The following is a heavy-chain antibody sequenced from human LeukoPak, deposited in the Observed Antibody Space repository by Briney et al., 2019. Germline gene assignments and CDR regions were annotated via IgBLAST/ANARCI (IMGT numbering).Heavy chain of an antibody. CDR1: GFTFSSYS. CDR3: ARAQTMFWEFDGFDI. Sequence: GGSLRLSCAASGFTFSSYSMNWVRQALGKGLEWVATMTRSSAIFYADSVKGRFTISRDNARNSVYLQMNSLRDDDTAVYSCARAQTMFWEFDGFDIWGRGTKVTVSS. V-gene: IGHV3-69-1*01. CDR2: MTRSSAI. J-gene: IGHJ3*02. D-gene: IGHD3-10*02.